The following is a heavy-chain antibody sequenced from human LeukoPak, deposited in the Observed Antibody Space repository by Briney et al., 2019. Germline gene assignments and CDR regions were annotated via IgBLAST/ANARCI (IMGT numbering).Heavy chain of an antibody. D-gene: IGHD6-6*01. Sequence: SETLSLTCIVSGGSISTYYWNWIRQPPGKGLEWIGYIYHSGSTNYNPSLQSRVTISVDTSKNQFSLNLNSVTAADTAVYYCARGGAARLHFQNWGQGTLVTVSS. CDR2: IYHSGST. J-gene: IGHJ1*01. CDR3: ARGGAARLHFQN. V-gene: IGHV4-59*01. CDR1: GGSISTYY.